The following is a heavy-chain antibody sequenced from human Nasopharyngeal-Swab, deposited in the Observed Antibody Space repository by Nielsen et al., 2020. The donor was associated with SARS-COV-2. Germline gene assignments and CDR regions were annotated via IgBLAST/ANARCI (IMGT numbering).Heavy chain of an antibody. D-gene: IGHD1-26*01. Sequence: GESLKISCAASGFTFSSYAMSWVRQAPGKGLEWVSTISGSGDSIYYADSVKGRFTISRDNAKNTLYLQMNSLRAEDTAVYYCASGPRGSYLQFDNWGQGTLVTVSS. J-gene: IGHJ4*02. CDR2: ISGSGDSI. CDR1: GFTFSSYA. V-gene: IGHV3-23*01. CDR3: ASGPRGSYLQFDN.